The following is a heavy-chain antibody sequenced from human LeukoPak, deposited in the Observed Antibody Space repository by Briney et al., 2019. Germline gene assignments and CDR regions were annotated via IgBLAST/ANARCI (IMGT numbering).Heavy chain of an antibody. Sequence: SETLSLTCTVSGGSITGYYWTWIRQPAGKGLEWIGRIYSGGSTNYNPPLKSRVTMSVDTSKNQFSLTLSSVTAADTAVYYCATGRDADSARGYYDMDVWGQGTTVTVSS. CDR2: IYSGGST. CDR3: ATGRDADSARGYYDMDV. D-gene: IGHD5-24*01. J-gene: IGHJ6*02. V-gene: IGHV4-4*07. CDR1: GGSITGYY.